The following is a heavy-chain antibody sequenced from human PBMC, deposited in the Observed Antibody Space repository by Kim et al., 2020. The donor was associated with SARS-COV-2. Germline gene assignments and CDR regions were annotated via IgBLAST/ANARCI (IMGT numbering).Heavy chain of an antibody. D-gene: IGHD4-17*01. CDR2: IYYSGST. Sequence: SETLSLTCTVSGGSISSGGYYWSWIRQHPGKGLEWIGYIYYSGSTYYNPSLKSRVTISVDTSKNQFSLKLSSVTAADTAVYYCARGSYGDLYYYYYYGMDVWGQETTVTVSS. CDR3: ARGSYGDLYYYYYYGMDV. J-gene: IGHJ6*02. V-gene: IGHV4-31*03. CDR1: GGSISSGGYY.